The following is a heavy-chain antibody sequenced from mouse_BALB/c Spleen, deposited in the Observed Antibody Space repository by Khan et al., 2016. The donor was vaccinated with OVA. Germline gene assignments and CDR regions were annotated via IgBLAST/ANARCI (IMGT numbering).Heavy chain of an antibody. CDR2: IRYSGST. J-gene: IGHJ2*01. V-gene: IGHV3-1*02. D-gene: IGHD1-2*01. CDR3: ARTARIKY. Sequence: EVQLQESGPGLVKPSQSLSLTCTVTGYSITSGYGWNWIRQFPGNKLEWMGYIRYSGSTNYNPSLKSRISLTRDTSKNQFFLQLNAGTTEDTATYYCARTARIKYWGQGTTLTVSS. CDR1: GYSITSGYG.